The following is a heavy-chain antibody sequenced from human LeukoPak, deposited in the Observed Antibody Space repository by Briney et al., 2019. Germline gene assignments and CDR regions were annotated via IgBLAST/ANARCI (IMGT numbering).Heavy chain of an antibody. D-gene: IGHD6-13*01. Sequence: SGGSLRLSCVTSGFTFSSYGMHWVRQAPGKGLEWVAVIWYDGRNKYYADSVKGRFSISRDNSKNTLFLQMNSLRAEDTAVYYCARVFSSSWYGLDYWGQGTLVTVSS. V-gene: IGHV3-30*19. CDR1: GFTFSSYG. CDR3: ARVFSSSWYGLDY. CDR2: IWYDGRNK. J-gene: IGHJ4*02.